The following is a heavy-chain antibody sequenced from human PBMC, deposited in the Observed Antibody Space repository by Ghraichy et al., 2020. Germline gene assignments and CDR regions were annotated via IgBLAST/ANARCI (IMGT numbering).Heavy chain of an antibody. CDR2: IHYSGST. D-gene: IGHD6-13*01. J-gene: IGHJ6*02. V-gene: IGHV4-31*03. Sequence: SETLSLTCTVSGGSISSDVHYWSWIRQHPGKGLEWIGYIHYSGSTYYNPSLKSRVIISVDASKNQFSLKLSSVAAADTAVYYCARDTYRSNLVGNYYYGMDVWGQGTTVTVSS. CDR1: GGSISSDVHY. CDR3: ARDTYRSNLVGNYYYGMDV.